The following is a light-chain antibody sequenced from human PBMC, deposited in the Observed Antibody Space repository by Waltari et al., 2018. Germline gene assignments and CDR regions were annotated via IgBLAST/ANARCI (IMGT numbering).Light chain of an antibody. Sequence: DIVMTQSPDSLAVSLGERATINCRSSQSILYSSNNKNYLAWYQQKPGQPPKLLVYWASTRQSGVPDRFSGSGSGTDFTLTISSLQADDVAVYYCLQYYNNPFAFGPGTKVDIK. CDR3: LQYYNNPFA. CDR2: WAS. V-gene: IGKV4-1*01. CDR1: QSILYSSNNKNY. J-gene: IGKJ3*01.